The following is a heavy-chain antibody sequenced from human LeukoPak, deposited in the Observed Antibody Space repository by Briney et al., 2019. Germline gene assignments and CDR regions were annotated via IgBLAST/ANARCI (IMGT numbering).Heavy chain of an antibody. CDR3: ATGTYYYDSSGSYY. CDR2: FDPEDGET. D-gene: IGHD3-22*01. Sequence: GASVKVSCKVSGYTLTELSMHWVRQAPGKGLEWMGGFDPEDGETIYAQKFQGRVTMTEHTSTDTAYMELSSLRSEDTAVYYCATGTYYYDSSGSYYWGQGTLVTVSS. J-gene: IGHJ4*02. CDR1: GYTLTELS. V-gene: IGHV1-24*01.